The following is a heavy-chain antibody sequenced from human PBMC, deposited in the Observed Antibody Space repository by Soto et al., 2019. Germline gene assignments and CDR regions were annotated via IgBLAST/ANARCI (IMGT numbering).Heavy chain of an antibody. CDR1: GYTFTSYG. V-gene: IGHV1-18*01. D-gene: IGHD2-2*01. CDR3: AVCSSTSCYYYYYGMDV. J-gene: IGHJ6*02. Sequence: ASVKVSCKASGYTFTSYGISWVRQAPGQGLEWMGWISAYNGNTNYAQKLQGRVTMTTDTSTSTAYMELRSLRSEDTAVYYCAVCSSTSCYYYYYGMDVWGQGTTVTVSS. CDR2: ISAYNGNT.